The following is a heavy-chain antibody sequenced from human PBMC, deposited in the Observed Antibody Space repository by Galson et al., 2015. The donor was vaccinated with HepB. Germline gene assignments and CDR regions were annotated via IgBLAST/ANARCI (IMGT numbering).Heavy chain of an antibody. CDR1: GFTFSSYA. CDR2: ISGSGDST. V-gene: IGHV3-23*01. Sequence: SLRLSCAASGFTFSSYAMSWVRQAPGKGLQWVSSISGSGDSTYYADSVKGRFTISRDNSKNTLCLQMNSLRAEDTAVYYCAKNNVDILTGYSGWRYFDHWGQGTLVPVSS. CDR3: AKNNVDILTGYSGWRYFDH. J-gene: IGHJ4*02. D-gene: IGHD3-9*01.